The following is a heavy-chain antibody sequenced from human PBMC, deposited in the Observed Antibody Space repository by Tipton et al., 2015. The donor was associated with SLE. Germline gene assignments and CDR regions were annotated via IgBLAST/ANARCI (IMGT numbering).Heavy chain of an antibody. J-gene: IGHJ3*02. Sequence: SLRLSCAASGFTFDDYAMHWVRQVPGKGLEWVSGISWNSGAVDYADSVKGRFTTSRDNAKKSLYLQMNSLRPEDTALYFCAKDSARAHPANWGWGTFDIWGQGTMVTVSS. CDR2: ISWNSGAV. D-gene: IGHD7-27*01. CDR3: AKDSARAHPANWGWGTFDI. V-gene: IGHV3-9*01. CDR1: GFTFDDYA.